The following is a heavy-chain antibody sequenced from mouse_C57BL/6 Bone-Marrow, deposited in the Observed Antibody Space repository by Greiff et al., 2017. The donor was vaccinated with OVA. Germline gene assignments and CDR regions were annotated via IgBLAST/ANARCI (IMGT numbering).Heavy chain of an antibody. CDR1: GFTFSDYY. D-gene: IGHD1-1*02. Sequence: DVQLVESEGGLVQPGSSMKLSCTASGFTFSDYYMAWVRQVPEKGLEWVANINYDGSSTYYLDSLKSRFIISRDNAKNILYLQMSSLKSEDTATYYCARDGGYYWYFDVWGTGTTVTVSS. J-gene: IGHJ1*03. CDR2: INYDGSST. V-gene: IGHV5-16*01. CDR3: ARDGGYYWYFDV.